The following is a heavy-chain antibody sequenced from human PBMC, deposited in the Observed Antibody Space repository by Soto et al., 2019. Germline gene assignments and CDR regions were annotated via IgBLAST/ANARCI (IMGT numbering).Heavy chain of an antibody. Sequence: GPTLVNPTETLTLTCTVSGFSLSNARMGVSWIRQPPGKALEWLAHIFSNDEKSYSTSLKSRLTISKDTSKSQVVLTMTNMNPVDTATYYCARIRRAAAGTVVGWFDPWGQGTLVTXSS. CDR2: IFSNDEK. J-gene: IGHJ5*02. V-gene: IGHV2-26*01. CDR1: GFSLSNARMG. D-gene: IGHD6-13*01. CDR3: ARIRRAAAGTVVGWFDP.